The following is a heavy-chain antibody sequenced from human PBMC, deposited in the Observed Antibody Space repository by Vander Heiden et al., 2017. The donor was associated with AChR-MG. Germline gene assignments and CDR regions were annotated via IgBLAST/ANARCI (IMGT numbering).Heavy chain of an antibody. CDR1: GFTFSSDG. J-gene: IGHJ4*02. CDR2: ISNDGSNK. CDR3: AKGDSVDY. V-gene: IGHV3-30*18. D-gene: IGHD3-10*01. Sequence: QVPLVESGGGVVPPGRSLTPSCAASGFTFSSDGMHWVRQAPGKGLEWVAVISNDGSNKYYADSVKGRFTISRDKSKNTLYLQMNSLRAEDTAGYYCAKGDSVDYWGQGTLVTGSS.